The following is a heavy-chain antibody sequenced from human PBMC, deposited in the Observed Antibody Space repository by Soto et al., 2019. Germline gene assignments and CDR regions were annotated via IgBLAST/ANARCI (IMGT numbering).Heavy chain of an antibody. V-gene: IGHV4-39*01. CDR1: GGSISSSSCY. Sequence: SVTLSLTCTVAGGSISSSSCYWGWIRQPPGQGLEWLGTIYSLGNTYYNPSLKSRVTISVDKSKSQLFLKLSSVTAPDTAVYYCARQIYDSSGYYYAYWGQGTLVTVSS. CDR2: IYSLGNT. D-gene: IGHD3-22*01. CDR3: ARQIYDSSGYYYAY. J-gene: IGHJ4*02.